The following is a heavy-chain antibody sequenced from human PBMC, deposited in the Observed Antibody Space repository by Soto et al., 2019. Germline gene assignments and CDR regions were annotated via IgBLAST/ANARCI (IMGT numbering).Heavy chain of an antibody. CDR2: IYYSGTT. Sequence: TLSLTCTVSGGSISSGGYYWSWIRQHPGKGLEWIGFIYYSGTTYYNSSLQSRVTISVDTSKNQFSLQVRSVTAADTAVYYCARVASGNYGYQFDFWGQGTQVTVSS. D-gene: IGHD1-26*01. V-gene: IGHV4-31*03. CDR3: ARVASGNYGYQFDF. CDR1: GGSISSGGYY. J-gene: IGHJ4*02.